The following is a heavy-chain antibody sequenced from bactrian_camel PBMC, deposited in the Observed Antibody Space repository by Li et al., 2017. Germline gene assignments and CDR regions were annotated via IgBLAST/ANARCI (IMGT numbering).Heavy chain of an antibody. CDR3: AATFSGFGCFGEDFREDRFGI. D-gene: IGHD1*01. V-gene: IGHV3S40*01. CDR1: GFTFSSYI. J-gene: IGHJ6*01. Sequence: VQLVESGGGLVQPGGSLRLSCAASGFTFSSYIRSWVRQAPGKGLEWVSGILSGAGSTHYADAVKGRFTISRDNAKNTLSLQMTSLQPEDTAMYYCAATFSGFGCFGEDFREDRFGIWGQGTQVTVS. CDR2: ILSGAGST.